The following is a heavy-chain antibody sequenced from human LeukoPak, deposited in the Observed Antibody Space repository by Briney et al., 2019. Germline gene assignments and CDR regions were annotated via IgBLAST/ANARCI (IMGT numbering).Heavy chain of an antibody. D-gene: IGHD5-18*01. J-gene: IGHJ4*02. CDR3: ARGGGYSYGSFDY. CDR1: GFTFSSYK. V-gene: IGHV3-48*03. Sequence: GGSLRLSCAASGFTFSSYKMTWVRQAPGKGLEWVPYISSSGGTIYYADSVKGRFTISRDNAKNSLYLQMNSLRAEDTAVYYCARGGGYSYGSFDYWGQGTLVTVSS. CDR2: ISSSGGTI.